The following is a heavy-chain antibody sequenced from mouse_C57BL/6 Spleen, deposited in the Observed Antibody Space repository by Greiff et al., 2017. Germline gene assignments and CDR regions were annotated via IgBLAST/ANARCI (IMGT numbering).Heavy chain of an antibody. CDR2: IYPRSGNT. V-gene: IGHV1-81*01. CDR3: ARWGDDYSSYYFDY. CDR1: GYTFTSYG. J-gene: IGHJ2*01. D-gene: IGHD2-3*01. Sequence: QVQLQQSGAELARPGASVKLSCKASGYTFTSYGISWVKQRTGQGLEWIGEIYPRSGNTYYNEKFKGKATLTADKSSSTAYMELRSLTSEDSAVYFCARWGDDYSSYYFDYWGQGTTLTVSS.